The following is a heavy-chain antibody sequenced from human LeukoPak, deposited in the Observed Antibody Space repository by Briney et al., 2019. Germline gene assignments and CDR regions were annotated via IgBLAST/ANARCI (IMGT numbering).Heavy chain of an antibody. V-gene: IGHV1-2*02. CDR3: ARVHSTTLFDY. Sequence: ASVKVSCKASGYTFTGYYMHWVRQAPGQGLEWMGWINPNNGGTVYAQKFQGRDTVTSDTSITTAYMELSSLSSDDTAVYYCARVHSTTLFDYWGQGTLVTVSS. CDR1: GYTFTGYY. CDR2: INPNNGGT. D-gene: IGHD1-1*01. J-gene: IGHJ4*02.